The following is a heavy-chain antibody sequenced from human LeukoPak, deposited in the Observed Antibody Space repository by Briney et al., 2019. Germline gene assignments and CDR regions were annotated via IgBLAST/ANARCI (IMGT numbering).Heavy chain of an antibody. V-gene: IGHV4-39*07. CDR1: GGSISSSSYY. Sequence: SETXSLTCTVSGGSISSSSYYWGWIRQPPGKGLEWIGSIYYSGSTYYNPSLKSRVTISVDTSKNQFSLKLSSVTAADTAVYYCATTRWLQSAFDYWGQGTLVTVSS. CDR2: IYYSGST. J-gene: IGHJ4*02. D-gene: IGHD5-24*01. CDR3: ATTRWLQSAFDY.